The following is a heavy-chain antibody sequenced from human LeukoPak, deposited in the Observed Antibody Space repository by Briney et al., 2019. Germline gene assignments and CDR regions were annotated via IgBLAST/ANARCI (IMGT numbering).Heavy chain of an antibody. V-gene: IGHV1-69*01. D-gene: IGHD1-7*01. CDR2: IIPIFGTA. Sequence: WASVKVSCKASGGTFSSHAISCVRQAPGQGLEWMGGIIPIFGTANYAQKFQGRVTITADESTRTAYMELSSLRSEDTAVYYCARLNCNYGARHYYYYVDVWGKGTTVTVSS. CDR1: GGTFSSHA. CDR3: ARLNCNYGARHYYYYVDV. J-gene: IGHJ6*03.